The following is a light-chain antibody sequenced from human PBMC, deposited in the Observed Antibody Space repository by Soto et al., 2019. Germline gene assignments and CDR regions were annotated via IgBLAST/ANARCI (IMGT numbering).Light chain of an antibody. V-gene: IGKV1-5*01. Sequence: DIQMTQSPSTLSASVGDRVAITCRASQSISSLLAWYQQKPGKAPKLLIYDASSLESGVPSRFSGSGSGTEFTLTISSLQSEDCAIYYCQQYHTWPITFGGGTKVDIK. CDR3: QQYHTWPIT. CDR1: QSISSL. CDR2: DAS. J-gene: IGKJ4*01.